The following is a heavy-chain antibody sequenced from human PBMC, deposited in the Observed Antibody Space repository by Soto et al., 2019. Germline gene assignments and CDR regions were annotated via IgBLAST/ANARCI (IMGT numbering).Heavy chain of an antibody. CDR3: ARHCTLNWFDP. J-gene: IGHJ5*02. Sequence: QVQLVQSGAEVKKPGASVKVSCKASGYTFTSYGISWVRPAPGQGLEWMGWISAYNGNTNYAQKRRGGVTMTTDTSASTAYMELRSVRSYDTAVYYWARHCTLNWFDPWGQGTLVTVSS. CDR1: GYTFTSYG. V-gene: IGHV1-18*01. D-gene: IGHD2-8*01. CDR2: ISAYNGNT.